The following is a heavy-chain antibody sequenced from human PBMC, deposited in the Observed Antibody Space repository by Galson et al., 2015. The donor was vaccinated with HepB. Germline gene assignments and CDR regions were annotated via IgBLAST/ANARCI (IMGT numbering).Heavy chain of an antibody. CDR1: GFTFSSYA. CDR3: AKVGRFLEWINPPVLLSES. D-gene: IGHD3-3*01. CDR2: ITAGGGRT. J-gene: IGHJ5*02. V-gene: IGHV3-23*01. Sequence: SLRLSCASSGFTFSSYAMNWVRQAPGKGLERASSITAGGGRTYYADSVKGRFTISRDNSRNTVYLQMNSLRAEDTAVYYCAKVGRFLEWINPPVLLSESWGQGTLVTVSS.